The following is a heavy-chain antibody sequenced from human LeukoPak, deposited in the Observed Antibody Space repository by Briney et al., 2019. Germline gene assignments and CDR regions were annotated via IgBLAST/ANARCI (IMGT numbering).Heavy chain of an antibody. V-gene: IGHV4-59*08. Sequence: SETLSLTCTVSGGSISSYYWSWIRQPPGKGLEWIGYIYYSGSTNYNPSLKSRVTISVDTSKNQFSLKLSSVTAADTAVYYCARLAGHIVGATTFYYYGMDVWGQGTTVTVSS. CDR2: IYYSGST. CDR3: ARLAGHIVGATTFYYYGMDV. CDR1: GGSISSYY. J-gene: IGHJ6*02. D-gene: IGHD1-26*01.